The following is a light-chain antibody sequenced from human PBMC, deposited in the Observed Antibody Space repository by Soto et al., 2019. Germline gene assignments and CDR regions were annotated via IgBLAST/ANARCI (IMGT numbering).Light chain of an antibody. V-gene: IGKV3-20*01. CDR2: ATS. J-gene: IGKJ5*01. CDR1: QTVNSDY. CDR3: QQYGSSPPSVT. Sequence: EIVLTQSPGTLSLSPGETATLSCRASQTVNSDYLAWFQQRPGQAPRLLIFATSRRATDVPDRFSGSGSGTDFTLAIRRLEPEDFAVYYCQQYGSSPPSVTFGQGTRLEIK.